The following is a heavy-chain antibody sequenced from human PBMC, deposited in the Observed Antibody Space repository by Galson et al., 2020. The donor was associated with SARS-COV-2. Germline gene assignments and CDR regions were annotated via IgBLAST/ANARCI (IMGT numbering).Heavy chain of an antibody. CDR1: GIAFSTYW. CDR3: ASDSYRKGLYYFDY. J-gene: IGHJ4*02. CDR2: INSDGSGT. V-gene: IGHV3-74*01. D-gene: IGHD2-2*02. Sequence: GEFMKISCAASGIAFSTYWIQWVRPAPGKGLVWVSRINSDGSGTSYADSVKGRFTISRDNAKNTLYLQMNSVRADDTAVYYCASDSYRKGLYYFDYGGQGTLVTVSS.